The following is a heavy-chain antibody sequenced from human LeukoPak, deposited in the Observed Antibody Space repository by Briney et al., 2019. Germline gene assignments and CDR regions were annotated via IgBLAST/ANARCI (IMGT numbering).Heavy chain of an antibody. Sequence: GRSLRLSCAASGFTFSSYAMHWVRQAPGKGLEWVAVISYDGSNKYYADSVKGRFTISRDNSKNTLYLQMNSLRAEDTAVYYCAREYPGIAVAGGTYLDYWGQGTLVTVSS. J-gene: IGHJ4*02. V-gene: IGHV3-30-3*01. D-gene: IGHD6-19*01. CDR3: AREYPGIAVAGGTYLDY. CDR2: ISYDGSNK. CDR1: GFTFSSYA.